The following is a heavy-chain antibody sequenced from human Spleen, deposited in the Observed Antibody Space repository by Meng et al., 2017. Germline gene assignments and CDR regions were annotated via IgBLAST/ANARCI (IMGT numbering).Heavy chain of an antibody. D-gene: IGHD5-24*01. CDR3: ARVRWLQFFDY. J-gene: IGHJ4*02. CDR2: VTPDGRTK. CDR1: GFTFSSSD. V-gene: IGHV3-30*03. Sequence: QLHLVESGGGVVQPGRSLRLSCAASGFTFSSSDMHWVRQAPGKGLEWVAVVTPDGRTKNYADSVKGRFTISRDNSKNTLYLQMNSLRAEDTAVYYCARVRWLQFFDYWGQGTLVTVSS.